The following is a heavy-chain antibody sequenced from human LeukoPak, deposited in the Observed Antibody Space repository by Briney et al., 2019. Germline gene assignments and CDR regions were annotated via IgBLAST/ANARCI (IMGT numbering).Heavy chain of an antibody. CDR2: IYPSGTT. CDR3: VGGGPDGSTNTCYGARFDS. D-gene: IGHD2-2*01. Sequence: SETLSLTCAVTGGSISTGGTSWSWIRQPPGEGLEWIGDIYPSGTTYYNPSLESRVTISADESKNQFFLELTSVTAADTAVYYCVGGGPDGSTNTCYGARFDSWGQGTLVTVSS. J-gene: IGHJ4*02. CDR1: GGSISTGGTS. V-gene: IGHV4-30-2*01.